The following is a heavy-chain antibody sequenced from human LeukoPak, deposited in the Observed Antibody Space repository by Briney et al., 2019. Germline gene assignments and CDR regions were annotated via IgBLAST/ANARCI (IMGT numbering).Heavy chain of an antibody. D-gene: IGHD1-7*01. CDR2: ISGSGGST. J-gene: IGHJ6*03. V-gene: IGHV3-23*01. CDR3: AKDPELLFDYYYYMDV. Sequence: GGSLRLSCAASGFTFSSYAMSWVRQAPGKGLEWVSAISGSGGSTYYADSVKGRFTISRDNSKNTLYLQMNSLRAEDTAVYYCAKDPELLFDYYYYMDVWGKGTTVTVSS. CDR1: GFTFSSYA.